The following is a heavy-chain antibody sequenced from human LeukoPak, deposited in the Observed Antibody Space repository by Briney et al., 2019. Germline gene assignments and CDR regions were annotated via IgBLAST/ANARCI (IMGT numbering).Heavy chain of an antibody. CDR2: IYPGDSDT. V-gene: IGHV5-51*01. CDR3: ARGDTTVTISDNYFDY. J-gene: IGHJ4*02. D-gene: IGHD4-17*01. CDR1: GYSFTSYW. Sequence: GESLKISCKGSGYSFTSYWIGWVRQMPGKGLEWMGIIYPGDSDTRYSPSFQGQVTISADKSISTAYLQWSSLKASDTAMYYCARGDTTVTISDNYFDYWGQGTLVTVSS.